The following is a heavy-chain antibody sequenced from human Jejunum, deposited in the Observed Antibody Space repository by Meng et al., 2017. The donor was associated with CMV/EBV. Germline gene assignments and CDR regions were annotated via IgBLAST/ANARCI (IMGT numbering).Heavy chain of an antibody. Sequence: QLQASGPGMVHPSPPSSLTCIVSGGSVSSASYRWSWIRQPAGKGLEGIGRMYSSGSTYYNPSLKSRLTMSIDTSKNQFSLELSSVTAADTAVYYCARMTGTNYFDYWGQGTLVTVSS. CDR1: GGSVSSASYR. D-gene: IGHD3-9*01. CDR3: ARMTGTNYFDY. J-gene: IGHJ4*02. CDR2: MYSSGST. V-gene: IGHV4-61*02.